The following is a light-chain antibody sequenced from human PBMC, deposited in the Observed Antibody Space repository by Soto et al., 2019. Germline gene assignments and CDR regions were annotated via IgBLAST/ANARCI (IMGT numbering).Light chain of an antibody. Sequence: QSALTQPASVSGSPGQSITISCTGTSSDVGGYNYVSWYQHHPGKAPKLMSYDVSNWPSGISNRFSGSKSGNTASLSISGLQPEDEADYYCSSYTTSNTRQIVFGTGTKLTVL. CDR2: DVS. CDR1: SSDVGGYNY. CDR3: SSYTTSNTRQIV. J-gene: IGLJ1*01. V-gene: IGLV2-14*03.